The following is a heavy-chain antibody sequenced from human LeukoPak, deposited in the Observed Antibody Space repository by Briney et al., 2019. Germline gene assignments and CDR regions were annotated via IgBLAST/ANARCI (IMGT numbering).Heavy chain of an antibody. CDR2: ISYDGSHD. V-gene: IGHV3-30*01. CDR3: ARGSLTGGRIFYFDY. Sequence: GGSLRLSCAASGFSFTNYAMHWVRQAPGKGLEWVAVISYDGSHDYSANSVRGRFSISRDNSKNMVFLQMNSLRDEDTAVYYYARGSLTGGRIFYFDYWGQGSLVAVSS. J-gene: IGHJ4*02. D-gene: IGHD7-27*01. CDR1: GFSFTNYA.